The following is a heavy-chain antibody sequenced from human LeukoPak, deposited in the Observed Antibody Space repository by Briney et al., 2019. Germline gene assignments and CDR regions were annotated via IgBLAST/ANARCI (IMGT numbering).Heavy chain of an antibody. Sequence: GGSLRLSCAASGFTVSSNYMSWVRQAPGKGLEWVSVIYSGGSTYYADSVKGRFTISRDNSKNTLYLQMNSLRAEDTAVYYCAREFSTGLGNGGDYWGQGTLVTVSS. CDR1: GFTVSSNY. CDR3: AREFSTGLGNGGDY. V-gene: IGHV3-66*01. J-gene: IGHJ4*02. CDR2: IYSGGST. D-gene: IGHD4-23*01.